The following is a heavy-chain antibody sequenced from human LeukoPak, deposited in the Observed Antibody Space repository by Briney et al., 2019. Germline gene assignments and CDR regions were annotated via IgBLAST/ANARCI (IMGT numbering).Heavy chain of an antibody. CDR3: AKDVGYCTDGVCYKYFQD. J-gene: IGHJ1*01. CDR1: GFTFSNYA. Sequence: GGSLRLSCAASGFTFSNYAMSWVRQAPGKGLECVSTISTSGAYTYYADSVKGRFTISRDNSKNTLYLQMNSLRAEDTAVYYCAKDVGYCTDGVCYKYFQDWGQGTLVTVSS. CDR2: ISTSGAYT. V-gene: IGHV3-23*01. D-gene: IGHD2-8*01.